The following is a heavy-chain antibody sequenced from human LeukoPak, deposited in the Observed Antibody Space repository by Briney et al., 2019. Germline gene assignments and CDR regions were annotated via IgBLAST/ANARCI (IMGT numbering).Heavy chain of an antibody. Sequence: SETLSLTCTVSGGSISSSSHYWGWIRQPPGKGLDWIGSIYYSGSTNYNPSLKSRVTISVDTSKNQLSLKLSSVTAADTAVYYCARHWETSSWYVDYWGQGTLVTVSS. V-gene: IGHV4-39*01. CDR3: ARHWETSSWYVDY. CDR1: GGSISSSSHY. D-gene: IGHD6-13*01. CDR2: IYYSGST. J-gene: IGHJ4*02.